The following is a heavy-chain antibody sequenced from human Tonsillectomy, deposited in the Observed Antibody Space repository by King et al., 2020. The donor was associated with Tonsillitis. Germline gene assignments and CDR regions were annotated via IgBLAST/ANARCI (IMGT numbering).Heavy chain of an antibody. Sequence: LVESGRGVVQPGRSLRLSCAASGFTFSSYAMHWVRQAPGKGLEWVALISYNGYNKYYADSVKGRFTISRDNSKNTLSLQMNSLRAEDTAVYYCARDYGGYSYASDYWGQGTLVTVSS. D-gene: IGHD5-18*01. V-gene: IGHV3-30-3*01. J-gene: IGHJ4*02. CDR2: ISYNGYNK. CDR3: ARDYGGYSYASDY. CDR1: GFTFSSYA.